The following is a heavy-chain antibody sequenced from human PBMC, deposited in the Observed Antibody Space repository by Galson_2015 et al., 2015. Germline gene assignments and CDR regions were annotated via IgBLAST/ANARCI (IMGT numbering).Heavy chain of an antibody. V-gene: IGHV3-11*05. CDR3: ARGAMAGYYMDV. CDR1: GFTFSDYY. J-gene: IGHJ6*03. CDR2: ISSSSSYT. D-gene: IGHD2-2*01. Sequence: SLRLSCAASGFTFSDYYMSWIRQAPGKGLEWVSYISSSSSYTNYADSVKGRFTISRDNAKNSLYLQMSSLRAEDTAVYYCARGAMAGYYMDVWGKGTTVTVSS.